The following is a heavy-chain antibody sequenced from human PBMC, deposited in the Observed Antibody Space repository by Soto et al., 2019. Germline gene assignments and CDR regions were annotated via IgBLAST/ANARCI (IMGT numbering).Heavy chain of an antibody. CDR2: IIPIFGTA. J-gene: IGHJ4*02. V-gene: IGHV1-69*01. Sequence: KFSSRASVGTFSSYAISWVRQAPGQGLEWMGGIIPIFGTANYAQKFQGRVTITADESTSTAYMELSSLRSEDTAVYYCASTLIGYCSSTSCYMPLWGQGTLVTVSS. CDR3: ASTLIGYCSSTSCYMPL. D-gene: IGHD2-2*02. CDR1: VGTFSSYA.